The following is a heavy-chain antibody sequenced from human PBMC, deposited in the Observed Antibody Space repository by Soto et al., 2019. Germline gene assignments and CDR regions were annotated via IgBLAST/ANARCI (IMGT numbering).Heavy chain of an antibody. CDR1: GGSISSGDYY. CDR3: ARGLTIFGVVSD. V-gene: IGHV4-30-4*01. D-gene: IGHD3-3*01. J-gene: IGHJ4*02. Sequence: SETLSLTCTVSGGSISSGDYYWSWIRQPPGKGLEWIGYIYYSGSTYYNPSLKSRVTISVDTSKNQFSLKLSSVTAADTAVYYCARGLTIFGVVSDWGQGTLVTVSS. CDR2: IYYSGST.